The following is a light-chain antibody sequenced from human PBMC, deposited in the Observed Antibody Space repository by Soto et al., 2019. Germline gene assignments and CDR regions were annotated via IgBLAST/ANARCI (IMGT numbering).Light chain of an antibody. Sequence: EIVLTQSPGTLSLSPGERATLSCRASQSVNSNYLAWYQQKPGQVPRPIIYGASIRDACVPDRLSGSGSGTDFTLTISRLEPEDYAVYYCQQYGTSPHTFGQGTKLEIK. CDR3: QQYGTSPHT. J-gene: IGKJ2*01. CDR2: GAS. CDR1: QSVNSNY. V-gene: IGKV3-20*01.